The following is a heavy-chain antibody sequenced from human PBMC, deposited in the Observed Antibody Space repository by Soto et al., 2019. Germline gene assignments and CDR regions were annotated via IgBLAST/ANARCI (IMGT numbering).Heavy chain of an antibody. J-gene: IGHJ6*02. V-gene: IGHV3-21*05. Sequence: GGSLRLSCEASGFMLSEFSMNWVRQAPGKGLEWLSYISGGSSSVYYSDSAMGGLTISREKAKNTVYLQMERLRVEETAVYFCVPNQTPPPGVPVSRLHSGRYGMDVWGPGTTVTGS. D-gene: IGHD4-17*01. CDR2: ISGGSSSV. CDR3: VPNQTPPPGVPVSRLHSGRYGMDV. CDR1: GFMLSEFS.